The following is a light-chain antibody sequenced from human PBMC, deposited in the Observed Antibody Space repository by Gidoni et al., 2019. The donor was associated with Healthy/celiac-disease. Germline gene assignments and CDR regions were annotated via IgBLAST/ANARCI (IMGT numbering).Light chain of an antibody. Sequence: ELVFTQSPGTLSLSPGERANLSCRASQSVSSSYLAWYQQKPGQAPRLLIYGASSRATGIPDRFSDSGSGTDFTLTISRLEPEDFAVYYCQQYGSTFGGGTKVEIK. V-gene: IGKV3-20*01. J-gene: IGKJ4*01. CDR3: QQYGST. CDR2: GAS. CDR1: QSVSSSY.